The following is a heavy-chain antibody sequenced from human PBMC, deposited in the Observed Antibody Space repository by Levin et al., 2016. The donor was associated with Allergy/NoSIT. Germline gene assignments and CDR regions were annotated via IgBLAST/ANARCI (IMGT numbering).Heavy chain of an antibody. J-gene: IGHJ4*02. Sequence: GESLKISCAASGFTFSGSAMHWVRQASGKGLEWVGRIRSKANSYATAYAASVKGRFTISRDDSKNTAYLQMNSLKTEDMAVYYCTRLVYSSGWYGEGVDYWGQGTLVTVSS. D-gene: IGHD6-19*01. CDR1: GFTFSGSA. V-gene: IGHV3-73*01. CDR3: TRLVYSSGWYGEGVDY. CDR2: IRSKANSYAT.